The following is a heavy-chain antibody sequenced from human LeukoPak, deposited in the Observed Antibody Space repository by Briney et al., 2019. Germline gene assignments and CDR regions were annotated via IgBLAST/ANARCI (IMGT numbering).Heavy chain of an antibody. D-gene: IGHD3-22*01. J-gene: IGHJ4*02. CDR3: AKALSSGYWIDY. CDR1: GFTFDDYA. V-gene: IGHV3-9*01. CDR2: ISWNSGSI. Sequence: GGSLRLSCAASGFTFDDYAMHWVRQAPGKGLEWVSGISWNSGSIGYADSVKGRFTISRDNAKNSLYLQMNSLRAEDTALYYCAKALSSGYWIDYWGQGTLVTVSS.